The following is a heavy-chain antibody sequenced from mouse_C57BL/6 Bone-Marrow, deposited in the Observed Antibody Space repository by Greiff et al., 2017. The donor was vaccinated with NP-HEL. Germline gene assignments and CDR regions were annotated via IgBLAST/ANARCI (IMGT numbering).Heavy chain of an antibody. V-gene: IGHV1-55*01. CDR1: GYTFTSYW. CDR3: AEADLLWLRGFDY. D-gene: IGHD2-2*01. CDR2: IYPGSGST. J-gene: IGHJ2*01. Sequence: VQLQQPGAELVKPGASVKMSCKASGYTFTSYWITWVKQRPGQGLEWIGDIYPGSGSTTYNEKFKSKATLTVDTSSSTAYMQLSSLTSEDSAVYYCAEADLLWLRGFDYWGQGTTLTVSS.